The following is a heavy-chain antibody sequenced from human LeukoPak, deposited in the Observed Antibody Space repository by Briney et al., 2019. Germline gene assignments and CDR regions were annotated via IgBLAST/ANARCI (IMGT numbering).Heavy chain of an antibody. Sequence: MAGGSLRLSCAASGFTFISYGMSWVRQAPGKGLEWIGEINHSGSTNYNPSLKSRVTISVDTSKNQFSLKLSSATAADTAVYYCARHKEGIMVRGLITKKGRAYKWFDPWGQGTLVTVSS. CDR1: GFTFISYG. J-gene: IGHJ5*02. CDR3: ARHKEGIMVRGLITKKGRAYKWFDP. V-gene: IGHV4-34*01. D-gene: IGHD3-10*01. CDR2: INHSGST.